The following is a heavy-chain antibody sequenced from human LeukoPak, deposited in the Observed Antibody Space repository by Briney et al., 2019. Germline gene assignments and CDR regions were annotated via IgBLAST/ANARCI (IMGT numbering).Heavy chain of an antibody. V-gene: IGHV4-59*01. CDR3: ARDLVTVTKGFDI. CDR1: GGSISSKY. Sequence: SETLSLTCIVSGGSISSKYWNWIRQPPGKGLEWIGYIYNSGSTNYNPSLKSRVTISIDTSKNQFSLKLSSVTAADTAVYYCARDLVTVTKGFDIWGQGTMVSVSS. CDR2: IYNSGST. D-gene: IGHD4-17*01. J-gene: IGHJ3*02.